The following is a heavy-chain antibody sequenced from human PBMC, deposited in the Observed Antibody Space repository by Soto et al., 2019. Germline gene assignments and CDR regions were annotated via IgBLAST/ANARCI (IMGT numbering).Heavy chain of an antibody. D-gene: IGHD3-3*01. Sequence: SGGSLRLSCAASGFTFSSYAMSWVRQAPGKGLEWVSAISGSGGSTYYADSVKGRFTTSRDNSKNTLYLQMNSLRAEDTAVYYCAKAFWSGYYLFDYWGQGTLVTVSS. CDR3: AKAFWSGYYLFDY. V-gene: IGHV3-23*01. J-gene: IGHJ4*02. CDR2: ISGSGGST. CDR1: GFTFSSYA.